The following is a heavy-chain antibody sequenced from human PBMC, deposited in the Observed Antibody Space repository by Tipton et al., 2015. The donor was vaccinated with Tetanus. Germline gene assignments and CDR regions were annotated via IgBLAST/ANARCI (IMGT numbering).Heavy chain of an antibody. Sequence: TLSLTCTVSGGSISTGGFYWSWIRQHPGKALEWIGYINYSGSTSYNPSLKSRVTISEDMSKSQFSLKLSSVTAADTAVYFCARQFVITFGGVIDFDGFDIWGQGTMVTVSS. CDR3: ARQFVITFGGVIDFDGFDI. V-gene: IGHV4-31*03. J-gene: IGHJ3*02. D-gene: IGHD3-16*02. CDR1: GGSISTGGFY. CDR2: INYSGST.